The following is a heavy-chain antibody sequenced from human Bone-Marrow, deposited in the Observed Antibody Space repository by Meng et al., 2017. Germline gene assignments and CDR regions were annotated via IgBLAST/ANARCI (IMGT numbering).Heavy chain of an antibody. CDR1: GFTFSSHA. Sequence: GESPKTPRAAFGFTFSSHAISRVRQASGKGLQWVSRISGNGDTTNFAAFVKGRFTIPRDNSKSTVYMQMNSLRVEDTAIYYCAKELVSFATGGLDYWGRGILVTVSS. V-gene: IGHV3-23*01. CDR3: AKELVSFATGGLDY. J-gene: IGHJ4*02. CDR2: ISGNGDTT. D-gene: IGHD2-8*01.